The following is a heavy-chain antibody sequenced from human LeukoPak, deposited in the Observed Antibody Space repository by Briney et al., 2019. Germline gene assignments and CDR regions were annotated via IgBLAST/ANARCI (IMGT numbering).Heavy chain of an antibody. Sequence: AASVKVSCKASGYTFTSYYMHWVRQAPGQGLEWMGIINPSGGSTSYAQKFQGRVTMTRDMSTSTVYMELSSLRSEDTAVYYCARDLVDTAMAGHTDAFDIWGQGTMVTVSS. CDR2: INPSGGST. V-gene: IGHV1-46*01. J-gene: IGHJ3*02. CDR3: ARDLVDTAMAGHTDAFDI. D-gene: IGHD5-18*01. CDR1: GYTFTSYY.